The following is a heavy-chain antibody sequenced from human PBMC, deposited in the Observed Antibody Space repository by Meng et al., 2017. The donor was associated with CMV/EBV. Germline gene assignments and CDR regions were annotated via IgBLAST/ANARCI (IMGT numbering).Heavy chain of an antibody. CDR1: GGTFSSYA. CDR2: IIPIFGTA. D-gene: IGHD2-2*01. J-gene: IGHJ6*02. Sequence: SVKVSRKASGGTFSSYAISWVRQAPGQGLEWMGGIIPIFGTANYAQKFQGRVTITTDESTSTAYMELSSLRSEDTAVYYCARLIVVVPAASYYYYYYGMDVWGQGTTVTVSS. V-gene: IGHV1-69*05. CDR3: ARLIVVVPAASYYYYYYGMDV.